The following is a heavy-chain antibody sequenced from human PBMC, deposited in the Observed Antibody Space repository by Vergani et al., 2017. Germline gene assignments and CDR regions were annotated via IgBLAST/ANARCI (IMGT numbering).Heavy chain of an antibody. CDR3: AREKPSGYGNNFDY. J-gene: IGHJ4*02. D-gene: IGHD5-12*01. CDR1: GGPVSSGSYY. CDR2: IYYSGST. V-gene: IGHV4-61*01. Sequence: QVQLQESGPGLVKPSETLSLTCTVSGGPVSSGSYYWSWIRQPPGKGLEWIGYIYYSGSTNYNPPLKRRVTISVDTSKNQFSLKLSSVTAADTAVYYCAREKPSGYGNNFDYWGQGTLITVSS.